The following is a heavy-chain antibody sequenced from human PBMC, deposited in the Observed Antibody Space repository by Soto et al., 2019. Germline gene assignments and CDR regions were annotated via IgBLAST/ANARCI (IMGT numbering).Heavy chain of an antibody. J-gene: IGHJ4*02. Sequence: QVQLQESGSGLLKPSQTLSLDCSVSGDSLRRGFHHWSWIRQTPGKGLQLIGYIDTNGDTHYDPSLRNRLNMSIVTTESRFSLKVTSVTAADTAVYYCARGTVYYCQNDKCGFFFDHWGQGALVTVTS. CDR1: GDSLRRGFHH. V-gene: IGHV4-31*03. CDR2: IDTNGDT. D-gene: IGHD3-10*01. CDR3: ARGTVYYCQNDKCGFFFDH.